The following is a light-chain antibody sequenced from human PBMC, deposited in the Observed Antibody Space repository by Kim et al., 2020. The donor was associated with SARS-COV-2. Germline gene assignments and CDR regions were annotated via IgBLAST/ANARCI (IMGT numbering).Light chain of an antibody. Sequence: QSVLTQPPSVSGAPGQRVTISCTGSSSNIGTGYDVHWYQQLPGTAPKLLIFGNSNRPSGVPDRFSGSKSGTSASLAITGLQAEDEADYYCQSYDNSLSAWVFGGGTQLT. V-gene: IGLV1-40*01. CDR3: QSYDNSLSAWV. J-gene: IGLJ3*02. CDR1: SSNIGTGYD. CDR2: GNS.